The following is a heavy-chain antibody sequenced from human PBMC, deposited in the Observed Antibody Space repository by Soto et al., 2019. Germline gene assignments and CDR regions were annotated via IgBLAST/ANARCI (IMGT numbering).Heavy chain of an antibody. Sequence: GGSLRLSCAASGFTFSSHNMNWVRQAPGKGLEWVSDIIDSGASTYYADSVKGRFTISRDNSKSTLYLQMNSLRAEDTALYYCAKGRSYYYYYGVDVWGQGTTVTVSS. J-gene: IGHJ6*02. CDR2: IIDSGAST. CDR3: AKGRSYYYYYGVDV. V-gene: IGHV3-23*01. CDR1: GFTFSSHN.